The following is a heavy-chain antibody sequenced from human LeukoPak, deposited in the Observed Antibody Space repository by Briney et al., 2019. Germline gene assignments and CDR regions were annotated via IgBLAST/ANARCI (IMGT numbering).Heavy chain of an antibody. D-gene: IGHD6-19*01. CDR2: INHSGST. Sequence: SETLSLTCAVYGGSFSGYYWSWIRQPPGKGLEWIGEINHSGSTYYNPSLKSRVTISVDTSKNQFSLKLSSVTAADTALYYCARDHQIAVTGTAGFDPWGQGTLVTVSS. J-gene: IGHJ5*02. CDR1: GGSFSGYY. V-gene: IGHV4-34*01. CDR3: ARDHQIAVTGTAGFDP.